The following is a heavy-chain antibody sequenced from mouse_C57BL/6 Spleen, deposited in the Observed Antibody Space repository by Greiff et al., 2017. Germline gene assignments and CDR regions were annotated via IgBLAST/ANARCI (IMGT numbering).Heavy chain of an antibody. J-gene: IGHJ4*01. CDR1: GYAFSSSW. CDR2: IYPGDGDT. V-gene: IGHV1-82*01. Sequence: QVQLQQSGPELVKPGASVKISCKASGYAFSSSWMNWVKQRPGKGLEWIGRIYPGDGDTNYNGKFKGKATLTADKSSSTAYMQLSSLTSEDSAVYFCARGGDGHGAMDYGGEGTSVTVYS. CDR3: ARGGDGHGAMDY. D-gene: IGHD2-2*01.